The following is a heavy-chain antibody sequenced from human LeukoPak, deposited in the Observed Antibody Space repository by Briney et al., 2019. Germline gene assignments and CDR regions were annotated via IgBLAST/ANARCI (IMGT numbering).Heavy chain of an antibody. V-gene: IGHV3-48*03. J-gene: IGHJ6*04. D-gene: IGHD3-10*02. CDR3: AELGITMIGGV. Sequence: GGSLRLSCAASGFAFSSYEINWVRQAPGKGLEWVSYISSSGSTIKYADSVKGRFAISRGNAKNSLYLQMNSLRAEDTAVYYCAELGITMIGGVWGKGTTVTISS. CDR2: ISSSGSTI. CDR1: GFAFSSYE.